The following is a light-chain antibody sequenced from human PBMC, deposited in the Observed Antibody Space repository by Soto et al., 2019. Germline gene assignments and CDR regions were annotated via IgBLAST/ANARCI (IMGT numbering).Light chain of an antibody. CDR2: DVI. V-gene: IGLV2-11*01. J-gene: IGLJ2*01. CDR3: CSYVGSYTFK. Sequence: QSALTQSRSVSGSPGQSVTISCTGTSSNVDDYNYVSWYQQYPGEVPKLIIYDVIKRPSGVPDRFSGFKSGNTASLTISGLQAGDEADYYCCSYVGSYTFKFGGGTKLTVL. CDR1: SSNVDDYNY.